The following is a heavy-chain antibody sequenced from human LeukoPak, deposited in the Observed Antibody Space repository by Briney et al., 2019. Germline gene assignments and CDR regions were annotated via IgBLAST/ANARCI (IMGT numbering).Heavy chain of an antibody. V-gene: IGHV3-64D*06. CDR2: ISSNGGST. CDR1: GFTFSSYA. J-gene: IGHJ4*02. Sequence: GGSLRISCSASGFTFSSYAMHGVRQAPGKGLEYVSAISSNGGSTYYADSVKRRFTISRDNSKNTLYLQMSSLRAEDTAVYYCVKSLVVALGYCSGGSCGTDYWGQGTLVTVSS. D-gene: IGHD2-15*01. CDR3: VKSLVVALGYCSGGSCGTDY.